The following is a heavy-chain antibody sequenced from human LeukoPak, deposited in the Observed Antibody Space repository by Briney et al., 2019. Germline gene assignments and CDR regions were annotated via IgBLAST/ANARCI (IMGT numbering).Heavy chain of an antibody. CDR2: IDWDDDK. V-gene: IGHV2-70*11. CDR1: GGSTSSTSYY. D-gene: IGHD1-26*01. CDR3: ARIAREYGMDV. Sequence: TLSLTCIVSGGSTSSTSYYWGWIRQPPGKALEWLARIDWDDDKYYSTSLKTRLTISKDTSKNQVVLTMTNMDPVDTATYYCARIAREYGMDVWGQGTTVTVSS. J-gene: IGHJ6*02.